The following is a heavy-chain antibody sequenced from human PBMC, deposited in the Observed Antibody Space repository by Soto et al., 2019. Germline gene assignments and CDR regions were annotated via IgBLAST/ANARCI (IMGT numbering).Heavy chain of an antibody. J-gene: IGHJ5*02. CDR1: GFTFSSYA. Sequence: GGSLRLSCAASGFTFSSYAMSWVRQAPGKGLEWVSAISGSGGSTYYADSVKGRFTISRDNSKNTLYLQMNSLRAEDTAVYYCASPIWFGELSTFDPWGQGTLVPVSS. V-gene: IGHV3-23*01. CDR3: ASPIWFGELSTFDP. CDR2: ISGSGGST. D-gene: IGHD3-10*01.